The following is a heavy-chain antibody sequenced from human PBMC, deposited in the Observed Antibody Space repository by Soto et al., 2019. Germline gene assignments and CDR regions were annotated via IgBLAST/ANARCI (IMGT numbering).Heavy chain of an antibody. Sequence: ASVKVSCKASGYTFTSCGISWVRQAPGQGLEWMGWISAYNGNTNYAQKLQGRVTMTTDTSTSTAYMELRSLRSDVTAVYYCARDLAVDTAMASQWLVNDAFDIWG. D-gene: IGHD5-18*01. CDR3: ARDLAVDTAMASQWLVNDAFDI. V-gene: IGHV1-18*01. CDR1: GYTFTSCG. J-gene: IGHJ3*02. CDR2: ISAYNGNT.